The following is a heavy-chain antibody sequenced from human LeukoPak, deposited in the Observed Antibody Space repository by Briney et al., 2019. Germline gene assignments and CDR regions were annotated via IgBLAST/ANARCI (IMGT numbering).Heavy chain of an antibody. V-gene: IGHV4-34*01. CDR3: ARAGEWLMRDWFDP. J-gene: IGHJ5*02. Sequence: PSETLSLTCTVHGGSFSGYYWNWIRQPPGKGLEWIGEINQSGGTNYNPSLKGRVTIFVDTAKSQISLNLSSVTAADTAVYYCARAGEWLMRDWFDPWGPGTQVTVSS. D-gene: IGHD6-19*01. CDR1: GGSFSGYY. CDR2: INQSGGT.